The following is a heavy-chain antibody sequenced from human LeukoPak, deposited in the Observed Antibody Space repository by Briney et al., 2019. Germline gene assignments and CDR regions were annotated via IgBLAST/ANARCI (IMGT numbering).Heavy chain of an antibody. Sequence: SETLSLTCTVSGGSISSGGYYWSWIRQHPGKGLEWIGYIYYSGSTYYNPSLKSRVTMSVDTSKNQFSLKLSSVTAADTAVYYCARVSRAYSSSWHTPYYFDYWGQGTLVTVSS. V-gene: IGHV4-31*03. D-gene: IGHD6-13*01. J-gene: IGHJ4*02. CDR1: GGSISSGGYY. CDR2: IYYSGST. CDR3: ARVSRAYSSSWHTPYYFDY.